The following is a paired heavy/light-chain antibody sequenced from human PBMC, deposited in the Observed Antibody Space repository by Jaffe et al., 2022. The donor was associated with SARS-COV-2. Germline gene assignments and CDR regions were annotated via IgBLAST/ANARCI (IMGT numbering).Light chain of an antibody. CDR3: QQYGSSPT. V-gene: IGKV3-20*01. Sequence: EIVLTQSPGTLSLSPGERATLSCRASQSVSSSYLAWYQQKPGQAPRLLIYGASSRATGIPDRFSGSGSGTDFTLTISRLEPEDFAVYYCQQYGSSPTFGQGTKVEIK. CDR1: QSVSSSY. J-gene: IGKJ1*01. CDR2: GAS.
Heavy chain of an antibody. CDR3: ARDRWEQTTRDYYYYYGMDV. Sequence: QLQLQESGPGLVKPSETLSLTCTVSGGSISSSSYYWGWIRQPPGKGLEWIGSIYYSGSTYYNPSLKSRVTISVDTSKNQFSLKLSSVTAADTAVYYCARDRWEQTTRDYYYYYGMDVWGQGTTVTVSS. CDR2: IYYSGST. CDR1: GGSISSSSYY. J-gene: IGHJ6*02. D-gene: IGHD1-26*01. V-gene: IGHV4-39*02.